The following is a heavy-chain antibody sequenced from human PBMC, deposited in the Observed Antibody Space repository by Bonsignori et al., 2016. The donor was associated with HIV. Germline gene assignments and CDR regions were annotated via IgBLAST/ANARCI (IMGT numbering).Heavy chain of an antibody. CDR3: ARAAPRPDYYDSSGYSDAFDI. CDR2: IKQDGSEK. D-gene: IGHD3-22*01. CDR1: GFTFSSYW. Sequence: GGSLRLSCAASGFTFSSYWMSWVRQAPGKGLEWVANIKQDGSEKYYVDSVKGRFTISRDNAKNSLYLQMNSLRAEDTAVYYCARAAPRPDYYDSSGYSDAFDIWGQGTMVTVSS. V-gene: IGHV3-7*03. J-gene: IGHJ3*02.